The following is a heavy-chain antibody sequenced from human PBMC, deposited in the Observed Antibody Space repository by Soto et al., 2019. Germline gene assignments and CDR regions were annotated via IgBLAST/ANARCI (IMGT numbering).Heavy chain of an antibody. D-gene: IGHD4-17*01. CDR3: ATGDYAAKSFDY. Sequence: QVQLVQSGAGVKKPGASVKVSCKASGYTFTSYGTSWVRQAPGQGLEWMGWISAYNGNTNYAQKVQGRVTMTTYTTTSTAYMELRSLRSDDTAVYSCATGDYAAKSFDYWGQGTLVTVSS. V-gene: IGHV1-18*01. CDR1: GYTFTSYG. J-gene: IGHJ4*02. CDR2: ISAYNGNT.